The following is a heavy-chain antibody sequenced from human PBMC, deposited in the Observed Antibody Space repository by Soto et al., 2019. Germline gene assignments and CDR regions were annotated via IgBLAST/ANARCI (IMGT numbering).Heavy chain of an antibody. CDR1: GGLFTGYY. J-gene: IGHJ6*03. CDR2: VNHSGST. CDR3: ARGESVVVPATPPRYYSYYMDV. D-gene: IGHD2-2*01. Sequence: QVQLQQWGAGLLKPSETLSLTCAVHGGLFTGYYWSWIRQPPGKGLEWIGEVNHSGSTKYNPSLESRVTISVDTSKNQFSLRLTSVTVADTAVYYCARGESVVVPATPPRYYSYYMDVWGVGTTVAVSS. V-gene: IGHV4-34*01.